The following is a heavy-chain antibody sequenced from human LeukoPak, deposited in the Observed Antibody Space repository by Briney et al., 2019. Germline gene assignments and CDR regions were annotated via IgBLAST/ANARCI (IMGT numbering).Heavy chain of an antibody. CDR1: GGSISIYY. CDR2: TYYSGSN. J-gene: IGHJ4*02. CDR3: ARLRARTYSLDY. V-gene: IGHV4-59*07. D-gene: IGHD2-21*01. Sequence: SDTLSLTCTVSGGSISIYYWSWIRQPPGKGLEWIGYTYYSGSNNYNPSLKSRVTISVDTYKNQFSLKLSSVTAADTAVYYCARLRARTYSLDYWGQGTLVTVSS.